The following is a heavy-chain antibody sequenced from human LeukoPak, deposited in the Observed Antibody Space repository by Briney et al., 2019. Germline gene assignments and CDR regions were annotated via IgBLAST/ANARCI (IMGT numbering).Heavy chain of an antibody. D-gene: IGHD7-27*01. CDR1: GFTVISNY. V-gene: IGHV3-53*01. J-gene: IGHJ4*02. Sequence: GGSLRLSCAASGFTVISNYMNWLRQAPGRGRGSSSLTDGDGTSYYSDSVKGRFTGSRENDKNTLYLQMNSLRAEDTAVYYCASENSRSFWGWGQGTLVTVSS. CDR2: TDGDGTS. CDR3: ASENSRSFWG.